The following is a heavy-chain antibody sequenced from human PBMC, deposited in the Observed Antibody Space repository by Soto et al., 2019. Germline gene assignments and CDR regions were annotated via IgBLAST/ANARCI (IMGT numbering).Heavy chain of an antibody. Sequence: EVQLVESGGGLVQPGGSLRLSCAASGFTVSSNYMSWVHQAPGKGLEWVSVIYSGGSTYYADSVKGRFTISRDNSKNTLYLQMNSLRAEDTAVYYCARGLYDFWSFDYWGQGTLVTVSS. CDR3: ARGLYDFWSFDY. D-gene: IGHD3-3*01. J-gene: IGHJ4*02. V-gene: IGHV3-66*01. CDR1: GFTVSSNY. CDR2: IYSGGST.